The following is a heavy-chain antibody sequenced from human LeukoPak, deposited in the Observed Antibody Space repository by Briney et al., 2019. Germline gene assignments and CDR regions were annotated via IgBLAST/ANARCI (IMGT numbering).Heavy chain of an antibody. CDR1: GFTFSSYS. Sequence: GGSLRLSCAASGFTFSSYSMNWVRQAPGKGLEWVSSISSSSSYIYYADSVKGRFTISRDNAKNSLYLQMNSLRADDTAVYYCARDQWGAARHFDYWGQGTLVTVSS. CDR3: ARDQWGAARHFDY. CDR2: ISSSSSYI. J-gene: IGHJ4*02. V-gene: IGHV3-21*01. D-gene: IGHD6-6*01.